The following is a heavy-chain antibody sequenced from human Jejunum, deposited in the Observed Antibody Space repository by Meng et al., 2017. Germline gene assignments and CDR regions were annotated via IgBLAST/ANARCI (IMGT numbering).Heavy chain of an antibody. V-gene: IGHV1-18*01. CDR3: ARFFSTGYSEAWGY. J-gene: IGHJ4*02. CDR2: ISVYNDNT. D-gene: IGHD2-15*01. CDR1: GYPFSNYD. Sequence: ASVKVSCKASGYPFSNYDLSWVRQAPGQGLEWMGRISVYNDNTDYAYKFQDRVTITTDTSTSTAYMELRSLRSDDTAVYYCARFFSTGYSEAWGYWGQGTRVTCFS.